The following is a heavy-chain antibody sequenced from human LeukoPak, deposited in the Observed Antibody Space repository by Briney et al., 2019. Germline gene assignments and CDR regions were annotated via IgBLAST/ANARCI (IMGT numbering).Heavy chain of an antibody. CDR1: GFAFGNTG. CDR2: ISRGGDMT. J-gene: IGHJ2*01. V-gene: IGHV3-23*01. D-gene: IGHD2-21*01. CDR3: AKIGVIANWYFDI. Sequence: GGFLRLSCAASGFAFGNTGMSWVRQTPGTGLEWVSSISRGGDMTFYADSVRGRFTVSRDNSIYTLYLQMNSLRAEDTAVYFCAKIGVIANWYFDIWGRGTLVTVSS.